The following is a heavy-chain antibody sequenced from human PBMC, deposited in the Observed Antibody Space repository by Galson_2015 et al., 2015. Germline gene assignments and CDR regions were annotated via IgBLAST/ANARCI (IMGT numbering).Heavy chain of an antibody. CDR3: VRHTVCSYGNCYSDYYYGMDV. CDR2: IYPGDSDT. J-gene: IGHJ6*02. V-gene: IGHV5-51*01. CDR1: GYRFSSFW. Sequence: QSGAEVKKPGESLTISCTGSGYRFSSFWIGWVRQVPGKGLEWMGVIYPGDSDTRYSPSFQGQVTISADKSISTAYLQWSSLKASDTAMYYCVRHTVCSYGNCYSDYYYGMDVWGQGTTVTVSS. D-gene: IGHD2-15*01.